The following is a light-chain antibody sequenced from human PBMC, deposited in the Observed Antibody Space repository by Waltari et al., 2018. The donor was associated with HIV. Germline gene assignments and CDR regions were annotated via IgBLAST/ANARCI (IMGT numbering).Light chain of an antibody. V-gene: IGLV3-21*02. CDR3: QVWDSTSDHLWV. CDR1: TIGTKS. J-gene: IGLJ3*02. Sequence: SYVLTQSPSVSVAPGQTARITCWGNTIGTKSVHWYRQKQGQAPVLVVYDDSDRPSGIPERFSGSNSGNAATLTISKVEVGDEADYFCQVWDSTSDHLWVFGGGSRLTVL. CDR2: DDS.